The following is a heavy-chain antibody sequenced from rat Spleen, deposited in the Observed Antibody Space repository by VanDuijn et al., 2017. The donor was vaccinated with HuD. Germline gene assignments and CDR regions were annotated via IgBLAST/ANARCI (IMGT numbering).Heavy chain of an antibody. D-gene: IGHD1-8*01. J-gene: IGHJ2*01. CDR2: ISYDGGST. CDR1: GFTFSKSG. V-gene: IGHV5-20*01. CDR3: TTLLTTVATDY. Sequence: EVQLVESGGGLVQPGRSLKLSCAVSGFTFSKSGMAWVRQAPTKGLEWVASISYDGGSTYYRDSVKGRFTISRDNAKSSLYLQMDSLRSEDTATYYCTTLLTTVATDYWGQGVMVTVSS.